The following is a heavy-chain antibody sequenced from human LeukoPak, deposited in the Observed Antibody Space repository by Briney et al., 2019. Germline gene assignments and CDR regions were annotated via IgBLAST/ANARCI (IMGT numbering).Heavy chain of an antibody. V-gene: IGHV3-30-3*01. Sequence: PGRSLRLSCAASGFTFSSYAMHWVRQAPGKGLEWVAVISYDGSNKYYADSVKGRFTISRDNSKNTLYLQMNSLRAEDTAVYYCARDGIVVVPAAILRYYYYGMDVWGQGTTVTVSS. J-gene: IGHJ6*02. CDR2: ISYDGSNK. CDR1: GFTFSSYA. D-gene: IGHD2-2*02. CDR3: ARDGIVVVPAAILRYYYYGMDV.